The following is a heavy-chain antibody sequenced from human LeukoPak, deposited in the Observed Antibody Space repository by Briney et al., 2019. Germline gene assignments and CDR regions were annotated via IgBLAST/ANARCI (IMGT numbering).Heavy chain of an antibody. J-gene: IGHJ6*02. CDR1: GFTFSSYE. V-gene: IGHV3-48*03. CDR2: ISSSGSTI. Sequence: GGSLRLSCAASGFTFSSYEMNWVRQAPGKGLEWVSYISSSGSTIYYADSVKGRFTISRDNAKNSLYLQMNSLRAEDTAVYYCARDRTLPRLRLGYYYYGMDVWGQGTTVTVSS. D-gene: IGHD5/OR15-5a*01. CDR3: ARDRTLPRLRLGYYYYGMDV.